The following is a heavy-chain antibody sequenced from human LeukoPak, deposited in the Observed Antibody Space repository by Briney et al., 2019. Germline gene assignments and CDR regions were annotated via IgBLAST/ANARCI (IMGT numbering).Heavy chain of an antibody. V-gene: IGHV5-51*01. J-gene: IGHJ3*02. CDR1: GYSFTSYW. D-gene: IGHD3-10*01. CDR3: ASLGSGSYYPFDAFDI. Sequence: GESLQISCKGSGYSFTSYWIGWVRPVPGKGLEWMGIIYPGDSDTRYSPSFQGQVTISADKSISTAYLQWSSLKASDTAMYYCASLGSGSYYPFDAFDIWGQGTMVTVSS. CDR2: IYPGDSDT.